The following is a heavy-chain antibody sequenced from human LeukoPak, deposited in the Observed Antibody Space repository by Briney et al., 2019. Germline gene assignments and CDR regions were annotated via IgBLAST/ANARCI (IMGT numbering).Heavy chain of an antibody. V-gene: IGHV3-30*04. CDR1: GFTFSSYA. J-gene: IGHJ4*02. Sequence: GGSLRLSCAASGFTFSSYAMHWVRQAPGKGLEWVAVISYDGSNKYYADSVKGRFTISRDNSKNTLYLQMNGLRVEDTAVYYCRDPFDYWGQGTLVTVSS. CDR3: RDPFDY. CDR2: ISYDGSNK.